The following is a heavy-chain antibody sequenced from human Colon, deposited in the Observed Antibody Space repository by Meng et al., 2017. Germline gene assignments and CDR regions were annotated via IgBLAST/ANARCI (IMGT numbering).Heavy chain of an antibody. CDR3: AGGAPGIAVATFDY. Sequence: QVQLVESGGGVVHPGRSLRLSCAASGFTFSRSAMHWVRQAPGKGLEWVAVISFDGSREYYADSVKGRFTISRDNSKNTLYLQMNSLRPEDTAVYYCAGGAPGIAVATFDYWGQGTLVTVSS. V-gene: IGHV3-30-3*01. CDR1: GFTFSRSA. J-gene: IGHJ4*02. CDR2: ISFDGSRE. D-gene: IGHD6-19*01.